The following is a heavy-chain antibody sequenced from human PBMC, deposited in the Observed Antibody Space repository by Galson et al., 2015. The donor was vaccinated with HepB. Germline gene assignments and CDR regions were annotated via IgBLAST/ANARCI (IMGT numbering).Heavy chain of an antibody. CDR1: GGTFSSYA. CDR2: IIPNFGTA. J-gene: IGHJ2*01. CDR3: ARGPPGSIAAASIVDL. D-gene: IGHD6-13*01. V-gene: IGHV1-69*05. Sequence: SVKVSCKASGGTFSSYAMSWVRQAPGQGLEWMGGIIPNFGTANYSQKFQGRVTITTDESTSTAYMELSSLRSEDTAVYYCARGPPGSIAAASIVDLWGRGTLVTVSS.